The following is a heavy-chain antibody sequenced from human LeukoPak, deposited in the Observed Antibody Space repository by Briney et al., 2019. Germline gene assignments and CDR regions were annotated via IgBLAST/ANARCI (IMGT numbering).Heavy chain of an antibody. CDR1: GFTFSGSA. CDR3: TRPRGNLDV. J-gene: IGHJ6*04. V-gene: IGHV3-73*01. D-gene: IGHD4-23*01. Sequence: PGGSLRLSCAASGFTFSGSAMHWVHQASGKGLEWVGRIRSKANSYATAYAASVKGRFTISRDDSKNTAYLQMNSLKTEDTAVYYCTRPRGNLDVWGKGTTVTVSS. CDR2: IRSKANSYAT.